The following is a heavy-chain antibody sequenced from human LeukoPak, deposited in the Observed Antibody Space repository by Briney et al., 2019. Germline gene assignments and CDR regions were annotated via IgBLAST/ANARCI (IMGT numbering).Heavy chain of an antibody. CDR3: ARDSSPLTDYGDYVFDY. CDR2: IYSGGST. V-gene: IGHV3-66*01. Sequence: GGSLRLSCAASGFTVSSNYMSWVRQAPGKGLEWVSVIYSGGSTYYADSVKGRFTISRDNSKNTLYLQMNSLRAEDTAVHYCARDSSPLTDYGDYVFDYWGQGTLVTVSS. D-gene: IGHD4-17*01. J-gene: IGHJ4*02. CDR1: GFTVSSNY.